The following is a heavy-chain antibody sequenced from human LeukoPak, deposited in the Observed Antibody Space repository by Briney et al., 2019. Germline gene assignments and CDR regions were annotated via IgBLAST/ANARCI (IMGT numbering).Heavy chain of an antibody. CDR3: ARAPTAYSSGWYVDY. V-gene: IGHV3-20*04. CDR1: GFTLDDYG. D-gene: IGHD6-19*01. Sequence: PGGSLRLSCAASGFTLDDYGMSWVRQAPRKGLEWVSGINWNGGSRGYAESVKGRFTRSRDNAKNYLYLQINSLRAEDTALYYCARAPTAYSSGWYVDYWGQGTLVTVSS. CDR2: INWNGGSR. J-gene: IGHJ4*02.